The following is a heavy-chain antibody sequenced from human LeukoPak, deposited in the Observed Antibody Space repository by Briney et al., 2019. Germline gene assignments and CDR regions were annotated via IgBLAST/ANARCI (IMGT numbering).Heavy chain of an antibody. V-gene: IGHV3-13*05. CDR1: GFTFSSYD. CDR3: ARGGLNYGDYKYYNYYGMDV. J-gene: IGHJ6*04. CDR2: IGTAGDP. Sequence: GGSLRLSCAASGFTFSSYDMHWVRQATGKGLEWVSAIGTAGDPYYPGSVKGRFTISRENAKNSLYLQMNSLRAGDTAVYYCARGGLNYGDYKYYNYYGMDVWGKGTTVTVSS. D-gene: IGHD4-17*01.